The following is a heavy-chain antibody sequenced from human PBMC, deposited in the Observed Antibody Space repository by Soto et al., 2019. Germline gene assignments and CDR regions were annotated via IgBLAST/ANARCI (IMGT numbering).Heavy chain of an antibody. CDR3: ARLLPEAYCGGDCYQRPQYYFDY. CDR2: ISGYNDKT. Sequence: ASVKVSCKGSGYTSTSYGISWVRQAPGQGLEWMGRISGYNDKTNYAQKFQGRVTMTTDTSTSTAYMELRSLRSDDTAVYYCARLLPEAYCGGDCYQRPQYYFDYWGQGTLVTVSS. J-gene: IGHJ4*02. V-gene: IGHV1-18*01. D-gene: IGHD2-21*02. CDR1: GYTSTSYG.